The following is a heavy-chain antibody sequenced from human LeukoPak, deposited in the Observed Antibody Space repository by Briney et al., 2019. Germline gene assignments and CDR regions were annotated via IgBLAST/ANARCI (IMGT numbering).Heavy chain of an antibody. Sequence: GGSLRLSCAASGFTFSSYAMSWVRQAPGKGLEWVSAISGSGGSTYYADSVKGRFTISRDNSKNTPYLQMTRLRAADTAVYYCATAPGLYYSYGMDVWGQGTTVTVSS. CDR2: ISGSGGST. V-gene: IGHV3-23*01. CDR3: ATAPGLYYSYGMDV. J-gene: IGHJ6*02. CDR1: GFTFSSYA.